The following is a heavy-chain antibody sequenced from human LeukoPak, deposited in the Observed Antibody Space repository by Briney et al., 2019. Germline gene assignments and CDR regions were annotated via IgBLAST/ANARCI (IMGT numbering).Heavy chain of an antibody. V-gene: IGHV3-23*01. CDR1: GFTFSSYA. CDR3: AKTPGRYSYGILDY. J-gene: IGHJ4*02. Sequence: GGSLRLSCAASGFTFSSYAMSWVRQAPGKGLGWLSGISGSGGSTYYADSVKGRFTISRDNSKNTLYLQMNSLRAEDTAVYYCAKTPGRYSYGILDYWGQGTLVTVSS. CDR2: ISGSGGST. D-gene: IGHD5-18*01.